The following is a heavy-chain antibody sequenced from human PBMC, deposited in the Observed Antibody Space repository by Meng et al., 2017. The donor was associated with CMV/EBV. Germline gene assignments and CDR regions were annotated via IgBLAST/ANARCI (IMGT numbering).Heavy chain of an antibody. CDR1: EFTFGSYG. Sequence: SCAASEFTFGSYGMHWVRPARGKGLEWVAFIRYDGSNKYYANSVKGRFAISIDNSKNTLYLQMNSLRAEDTAVYYCSKDQAAANYFDYWGQGTLVTVSS. D-gene: IGHD6-13*01. CDR3: SKDQAAANYFDY. J-gene: IGHJ4*02. V-gene: IGHV3-30*02. CDR2: IRYDGSNK.